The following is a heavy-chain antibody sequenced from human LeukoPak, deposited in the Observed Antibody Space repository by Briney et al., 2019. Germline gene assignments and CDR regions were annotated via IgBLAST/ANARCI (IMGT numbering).Heavy chain of an antibody. CDR2: ISSRSSYI. V-gene: IGHV3-21*01. CDR3: ARGSSTHGEYYFDY. CDR1: GYLISTGYY. D-gene: IGHD2-2*01. Sequence: ETLSLTCAVSGYLISTGYYWGWIRPPPGKGLEWVSSISSRSSYIYYADSVRGRFAISRDNAKNSLYLQMNSLRAEDTAVYYCARGSSTHGEYYFDYWGQGTLVTVSS. J-gene: IGHJ4*02.